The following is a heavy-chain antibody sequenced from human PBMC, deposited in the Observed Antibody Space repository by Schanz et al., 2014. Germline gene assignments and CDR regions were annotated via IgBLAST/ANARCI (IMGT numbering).Heavy chain of an antibody. V-gene: IGHV3-23*04. D-gene: IGHD4-17*01. J-gene: IGHJ4*02. CDR2: ISGRGDRT. Sequence: EVQLVESGGGLVQPGGSLRLSCVGSGFTFGSYAMSWVRQAPGKGLEWVSAISGRGDRTYYADSVKGRFTISRDNSKNTLYLQMNSLRAEDTAVYYCAKDCPSDYGDHCFDFWGQGTLVTVSS. CDR3: AKDCPSDYGDHCFDF. CDR1: GFTFGSYA.